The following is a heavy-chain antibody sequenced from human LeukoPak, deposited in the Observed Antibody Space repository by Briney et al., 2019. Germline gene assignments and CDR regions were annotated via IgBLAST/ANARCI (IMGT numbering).Heavy chain of an antibody. J-gene: IGHJ6*03. CDR3: ARRAIPDYYYYMDV. Sequence: GESLKISRKGSGYSFSNYWIGWVRQMPGKGLEWMGIIYPGDSDTRYSPSFQGQVTISADKSISTAYLQWSSLKASDTAMYYCARRAIPDYYYYMDVWGKGTTVTVSS. CDR1: GYSFSNYW. CDR2: IYPGDSDT. V-gene: IGHV5-51*01.